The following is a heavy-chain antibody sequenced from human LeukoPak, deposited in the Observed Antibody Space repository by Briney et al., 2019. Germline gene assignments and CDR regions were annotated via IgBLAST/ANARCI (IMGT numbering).Heavy chain of an antibody. Sequence: GGSLRLSCAASGFTFSSSAMSWVRQAPGKGLEWVSAISNNGGYTYNADSVLGRFTISRDNSKSTLCLQMNSLRAEDTAVYYCAKQLGYCSDGSCYFPYWGQGTLVTVSS. CDR3: AKQLGYCSDGSCYFPY. V-gene: IGHV3-23*01. CDR2: ISNNGGYT. D-gene: IGHD2-15*01. J-gene: IGHJ4*02. CDR1: GFTFSSSA.